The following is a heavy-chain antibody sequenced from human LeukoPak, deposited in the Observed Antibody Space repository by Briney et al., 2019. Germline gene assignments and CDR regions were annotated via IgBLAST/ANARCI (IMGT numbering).Heavy chain of an antibody. Sequence: GRSLRLSCAASGFTFSRYGMHWVRQAPGKGLEWGAVIWYDGSNKYYADSVKGRFTISRDNSKNTLYLQMNSLRAEDTAVYYCARDDYYDSSGYSDYWGQGTLVTVSS. CDR3: ARDDYYDSSGYSDY. D-gene: IGHD3-22*01. V-gene: IGHV3-33*01. CDR2: IWYDGSNK. J-gene: IGHJ4*02. CDR1: GFTFSRYG.